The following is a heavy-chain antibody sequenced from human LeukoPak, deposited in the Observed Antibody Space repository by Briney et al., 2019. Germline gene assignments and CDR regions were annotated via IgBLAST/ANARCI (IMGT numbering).Heavy chain of an antibody. D-gene: IGHD3-3*01. CDR2: INVGGATA. J-gene: IGHJ4*02. Sequence: GGSLRLSCSASGFTFSDYALNWVRQAPGKGLVWVSTINVGGATAYYADSVKGRFTTSRDASKNTLYLYMNSLRAEDTALYYCCFGVLSSVFFDYWGQGTPVTVSS. V-gene: IGHV3-23*01. CDR1: GFTFSDYA. CDR3: CFGVLSSVFFDY.